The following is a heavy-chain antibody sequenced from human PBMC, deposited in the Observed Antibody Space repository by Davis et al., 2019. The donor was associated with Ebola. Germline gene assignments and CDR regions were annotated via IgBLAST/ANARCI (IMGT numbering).Heavy chain of an antibody. V-gene: IGHV4-31*03. CDR3: ARRGTSSWYAGWFDP. Sequence: MPSETLSLTCTVSGGSISSGGSYWSWIRQHPGKGLEWIGYIHNTGSFYYNPSLKSRAIMSVDTSKNQFSVKLSSVTAADTAMYYCARRGTSSWYAGWFDPWGQGTLVTVSS. J-gene: IGHJ5*02. CDR1: GGSISSGGSY. D-gene: IGHD6-13*01. CDR2: IHNTGSF.